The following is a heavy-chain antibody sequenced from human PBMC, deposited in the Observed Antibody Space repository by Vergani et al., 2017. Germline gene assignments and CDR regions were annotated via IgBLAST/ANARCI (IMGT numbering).Heavy chain of an antibody. CDR3: ARVSAYYGSGSYYNEVYYFDY. J-gene: IGHJ4*02. D-gene: IGHD3-10*01. CDR1: GGTFSSYA. CDR2: IIPIFGTA. Sequence: QVQLVQSGAEVKKPGSSVKVSCKASGGTFSSYAISWVRQAPGQGLEWMGGIIPIFGTANYAQKFQGRVTSTADESKRTAYMELSSLSSEDTAVYYCARVSAYYGSGSYYNEVYYFDYWGQGTLVTVSS. V-gene: IGHV1-69*12.